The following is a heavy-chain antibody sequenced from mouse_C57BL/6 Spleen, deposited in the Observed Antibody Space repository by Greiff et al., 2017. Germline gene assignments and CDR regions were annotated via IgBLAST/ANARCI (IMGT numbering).Heavy chain of an antibody. J-gene: IGHJ2*01. D-gene: IGHD6-1*01. Sequence: VKLQQPGAELVMPGASVKLSCKASGYTFTSYWMHWVKQRPGQGLEWIGEIDPSDSYTNYNQKFKGKSTLTVDKSSSTAYMQLGSLTSEDSAVYYCARGHKAPGEGDYWGQGTTLTVSS. CDR1: GYTFTSYW. V-gene: IGHV1-69*01. CDR2: IDPSDSYT. CDR3: ARGHKAPGEGDY.